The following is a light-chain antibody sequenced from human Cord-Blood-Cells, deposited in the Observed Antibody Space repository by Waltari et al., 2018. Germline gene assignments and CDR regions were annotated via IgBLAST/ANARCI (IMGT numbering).Light chain of an antibody. CDR2: SNN. V-gene: IGLV1-44*01. CDR3: AAWDDSLNGVV. CDR1: SSNIGSNT. J-gene: IGLJ2*01. Sequence: QSVLTQPPSASGTPGQRVTISCSGSSSNIGSNTVNWYQQHPGTAPKPLIYSNNRRPSGVPDRFSGSKYGTSASLAISGLQSEDEADYYCAAWDDSLNGVVFGGGTKLTVL.